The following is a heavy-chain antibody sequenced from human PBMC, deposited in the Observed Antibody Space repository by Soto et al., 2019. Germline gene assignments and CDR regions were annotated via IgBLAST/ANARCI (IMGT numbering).Heavy chain of an antibody. CDR1: GGSISSYY. V-gene: IGHV4-59*01. CDR3: ARGWGYYVDY. CDR2: IYYSGST. Sequence: QVQLQESGPGLVKPSETLSLTCTVSGGSISSYYWSWIRQPPGKGLEWIGYIYYSGSTNYNPSLNSRVTMSVDTSKNQFSLKLSSVTAADTAVYYCARGWGYYVDYWGQGTLVTVSS. D-gene: IGHD3-16*01. J-gene: IGHJ4*02.